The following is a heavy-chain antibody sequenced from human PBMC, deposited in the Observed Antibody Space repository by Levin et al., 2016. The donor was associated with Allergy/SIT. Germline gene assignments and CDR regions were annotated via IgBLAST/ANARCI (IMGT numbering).Heavy chain of an antibody. Sequence: SETLSLTCAVYGGSFSGYYWSWIRQPPGKGLEWIGEIYHSGSTNYNPSLKSRVTISVDKSKNQFSLKLSSVTAADTAVYYCASFPRARQQLQTIDYWGQGTLVTVSS. CDR1: GGSFSGYY. V-gene: IGHV4-34*01. D-gene: IGHD6-13*01. CDR2: IYHSGST. CDR3: ASFPRARQQLQTIDY. J-gene: IGHJ4*02.